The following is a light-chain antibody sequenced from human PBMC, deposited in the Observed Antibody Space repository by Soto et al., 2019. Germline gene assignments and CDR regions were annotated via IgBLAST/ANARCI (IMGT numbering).Light chain of an antibody. Sequence: DIVMTQSPDSLAVSLGERATINCKSSQSVLYSSNNKNYLAWYQQKPGQPTKLLIYWASTRESGVPDRFCGSGSGTDFTLTISSLLAEDEAVYYCQQSYSTPQTFGQGTTVEIK. CDR3: QQSYSTPQT. V-gene: IGKV4-1*01. CDR1: QSVLYSSNNKNY. J-gene: IGKJ1*01. CDR2: WAS.